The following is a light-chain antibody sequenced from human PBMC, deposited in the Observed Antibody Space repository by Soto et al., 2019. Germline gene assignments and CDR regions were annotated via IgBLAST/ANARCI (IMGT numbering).Light chain of an antibody. V-gene: IGKV1-27*01. J-gene: IGKJ1*01. CDR3: KTYNSAPRT. CDR2: AAS. CDR1: QGISNY. Sequence: DIQMTQSPSSLSASVGDRVTITCRASQGISNYLACYQQEPGKVPKLLIYAASTLQSTVPSRFSGSRSGTDFTLPISSLQPEDVATDHCKTYNSAPRTFGQGTKV.